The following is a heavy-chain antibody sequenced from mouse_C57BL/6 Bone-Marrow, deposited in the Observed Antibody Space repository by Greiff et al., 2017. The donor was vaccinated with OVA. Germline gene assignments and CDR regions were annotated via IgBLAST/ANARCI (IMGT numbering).Heavy chain of an antibody. J-gene: IGHJ2*01. CDR3: ASGYYGSHAYYFDY. CDR2: IYPSDSET. D-gene: IGHD1-2*01. Sequence: QVQLKQPGAELVRPGSSVKLSCKASGYTFTSYWMDWVKQRPGQGLEWIGNIYPSDSETHYNQKFKDKATLTVDKSSSTAYMQLSSLTSEDSAVYYCASGYYGSHAYYFDYWGQGTTLTVSS. V-gene: IGHV1-61*01. CDR1: GYTFTSYW.